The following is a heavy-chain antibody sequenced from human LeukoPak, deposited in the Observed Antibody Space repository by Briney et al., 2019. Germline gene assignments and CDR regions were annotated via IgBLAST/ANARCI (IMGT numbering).Heavy chain of an antibody. J-gene: IGHJ4*02. D-gene: IGHD2-15*01. V-gene: IGHV4-39*01. CDR3: ARRGRHSQFDY. CDR2: IYYSGTT. Sequence: PSETLSLTCTVSGGSISSSTYYWGWVRQPPGKGLEWIGSIYYSGTTYYNPSLKSRVTISVDTSKNQFSLKLISVTAADTAVYYCARRGRHSQFDYWGQGTLVTVSS. CDR1: GGSISSSTYY.